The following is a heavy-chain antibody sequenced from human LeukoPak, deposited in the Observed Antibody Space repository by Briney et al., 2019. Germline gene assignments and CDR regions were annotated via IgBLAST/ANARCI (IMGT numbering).Heavy chain of an antibody. Sequence: SETLSLTCTVSGGSISSGSYYWSWIRQPAGKGLEWIGRIYTSGSTNYNPSLKSRVTISVDTSKNQFSLKLSSVTAADTAVYYCARGTERWGDYDYYFDYWGQGTLVTVSS. CDR3: ARGTERWGDYDYYFDY. J-gene: IGHJ4*02. CDR1: GGSISSGSYY. V-gene: IGHV4-61*02. D-gene: IGHD4-17*01. CDR2: IYTSGST.